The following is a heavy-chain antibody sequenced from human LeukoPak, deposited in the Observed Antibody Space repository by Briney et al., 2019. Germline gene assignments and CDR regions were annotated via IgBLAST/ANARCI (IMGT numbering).Heavy chain of an antibody. CDR1: GYTFTSYD. CDR2: VNPNSGNT. CDR3: ARGDYDFWSGYPYGMDV. J-gene: IGHJ6*02. Sequence: ASVKVSCKASGYTFTSYDINWVRQATGQGLEWMGWVNPNSGNTGYAQKFQGRVTMTRNTSISTAYTELSSLRSEDTAVYYCARGDYDFWSGYPYGMDVWGQGTTVTVSS. V-gene: IGHV1-8*01. D-gene: IGHD3-3*01.